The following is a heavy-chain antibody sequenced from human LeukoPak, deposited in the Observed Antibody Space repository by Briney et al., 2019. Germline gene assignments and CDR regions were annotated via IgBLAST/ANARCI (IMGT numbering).Heavy chain of an antibody. D-gene: IGHD2-15*01. CDR2: IYTSGST. J-gene: IGHJ4*02. V-gene: IGHV4-61*02. CDR1: GGSISSGSYY. Sequence: SQTLSLTCTVSGGSISSGSYYWRWIPQPAGKGLEWIGRIYTSGSTNYNPSLKSRVTISVDTSKNQFSLKLSSVTAADTAVYYCARVLVDCSGGSCYYFDYWGQGTLVTVSS. CDR3: ARVLVDCSGGSCYYFDY.